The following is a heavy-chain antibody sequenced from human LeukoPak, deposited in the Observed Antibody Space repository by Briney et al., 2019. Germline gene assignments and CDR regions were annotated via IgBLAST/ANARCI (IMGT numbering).Heavy chain of an antibody. CDR1: GFTFSSYA. J-gene: IGHJ4*02. Sequence: GGSLRLSCAASGFTFSSYAMSWVRQAPGKGLEWVSAISGSGGSTYYADSVKGRFTISRDNSKNTLYLQMNSLGAEDTAVYYCAKGSRGYSYGFYYWGQGTLVTVSS. V-gene: IGHV3-23*01. CDR2: ISGSGGST. D-gene: IGHD5-18*01. CDR3: AKGSRGYSYGFYY.